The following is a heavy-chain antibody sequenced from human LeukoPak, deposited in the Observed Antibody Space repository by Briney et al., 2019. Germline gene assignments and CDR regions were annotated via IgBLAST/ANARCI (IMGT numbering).Heavy chain of an antibody. Sequence: ASVKVSCKASGYTFTSYGISWVRQAPGQGLEWMGVISPRGGSTRFAQRFQGRVTVTMDTSTSTVYMELNSLQSEDTAMYYCARTNWEAVTRDAFDVWGQGTMVTVSS. CDR1: GYTFTSYG. CDR2: ISPRGGST. V-gene: IGHV1-46*01. D-gene: IGHD1-26*01. J-gene: IGHJ3*01. CDR3: ARTNWEAVTRDAFDV.